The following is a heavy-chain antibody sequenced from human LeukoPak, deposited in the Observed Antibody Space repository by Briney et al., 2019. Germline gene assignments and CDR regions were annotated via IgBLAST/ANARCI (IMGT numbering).Heavy chain of an antibody. D-gene: IGHD3-22*01. CDR1: GFTFSSYA. CDR2: ISGSGGST. J-gene: IGHJ3*02. V-gene: IGHV3-23*01. CDR3: AKDSRITMIVVVITLDAFDI. Sequence: GGSLRLSCAASGFTFSSYAMSWVRQAPGKGLEWVSAISGSGGSTYYADSVKGRFTISRDNSKNTLYLQMNSLRAEDTAVCYCAKDSRITMIVVVITLDAFDIWGQGTMVTVSS.